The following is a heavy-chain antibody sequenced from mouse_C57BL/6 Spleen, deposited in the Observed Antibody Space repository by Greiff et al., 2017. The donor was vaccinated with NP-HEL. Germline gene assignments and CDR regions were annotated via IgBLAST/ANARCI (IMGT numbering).Heavy chain of an antibody. CDR2: ISSGGSYT. J-gene: IGHJ4*01. V-gene: IGHV5-6*01. CDR3: ATTVVATMDY. CDR1: GFTFSSYG. Sequence: VQLKESGGDLVKPGGSLKLSCAASGFTFSSYGMSWVRQTPDKRLEWVATISSGGSYTYYPDSVKGRFTISRDNAKNTLYLQMSSLKSEDTAMYYCATTVVATMDYWGQGTSVTISS. D-gene: IGHD1-1*01.